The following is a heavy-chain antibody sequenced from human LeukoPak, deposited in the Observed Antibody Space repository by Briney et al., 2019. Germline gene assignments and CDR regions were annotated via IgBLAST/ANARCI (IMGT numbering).Heavy chain of an antibody. CDR2: ISSSSGTTT. D-gene: IGHD1-26*01. CDR1: GFTFSDYY. CDR3: ARVRGSYSVDY. Sequence: GGSLRLSCAASGFTFSDYYLSWIRQAPGKGLEWVSYISSSSGTTTHYADSVKGRFTISRDNAKNSLHLQMNSLRAEDTAVYYCARVRGSYSVDYWGQGTLVTVSS. J-gene: IGHJ4*02. V-gene: IGHV3-11*04.